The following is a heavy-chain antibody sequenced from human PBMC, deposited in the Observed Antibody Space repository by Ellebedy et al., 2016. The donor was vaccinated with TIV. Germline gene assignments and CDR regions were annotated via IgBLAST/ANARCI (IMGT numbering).Heavy chain of an antibody. CDR1: GFTFGSYR. Sequence: GESPKISCAASGFTFGSYRMHWVRQGPGKGLEWVAVALVSFDGGKKYYADSVKGRLTISRDNSKNTLYVQMNSLRAEDTAVYYCAKVADYYHDSSGFPDNWGQGTLVTVSS. D-gene: IGHD3-22*01. V-gene: IGHV3-30*18. J-gene: IGHJ4*02. CDR2: VSFDGGKK. CDR3: AKVADYYHDSSGFPDN.